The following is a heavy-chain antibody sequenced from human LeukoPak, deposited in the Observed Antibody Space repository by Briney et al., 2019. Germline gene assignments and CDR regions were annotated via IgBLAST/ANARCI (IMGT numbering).Heavy chain of an antibody. V-gene: IGHV5-51*01. D-gene: IGHD3-3*01. J-gene: IGHJ6*02. CDR3: ARLTYYDFWSGPSYGMDV. CDR2: IYPGDPDT. Sequence: PGESLKISCKGSGYSFTSYWIGWVRQMPGKGLEWMGIIYPGDPDTRYSPSFQGQVTISADKSISTAYLQWSSLKASDTAMYYCARLTYYDFWSGPSYGMDVWGQGTTVTVSS. CDR1: GYSFTSYW.